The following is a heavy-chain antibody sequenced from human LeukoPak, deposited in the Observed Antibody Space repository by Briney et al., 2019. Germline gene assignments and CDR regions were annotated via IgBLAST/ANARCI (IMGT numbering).Heavy chain of an antibody. V-gene: IGHV4-34*01. D-gene: IGHD3-3*01. Sequence: PSETLSLTCAVYGGSFSGYYWSWIRQPPGKGLEWIGEINHSGSTNYNPSLKSRVTISVDTSKNQFSLKLSSVTAADTAVYYCARNHLYYDFWSGTAPRNWFDPWGQGTLVTVSS. CDR3: ARNHLYYDFWSGTAPRNWFDP. J-gene: IGHJ5*02. CDR2: INHSGST. CDR1: GGSFSGYY.